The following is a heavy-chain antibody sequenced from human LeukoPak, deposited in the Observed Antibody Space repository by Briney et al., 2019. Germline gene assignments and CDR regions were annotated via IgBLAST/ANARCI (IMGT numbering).Heavy chain of an antibody. V-gene: IGHV4-39*01. CDR2: IYYSGST. CDR1: GGSISSSSYY. Sequence: SETLSLTCTVSGGSISSSSYYWGWIRQPPGKGLEWIGSIYYSGSTYYNPSLKSRVTISVDTSKNQFSLKLSSVTAADTTVYYCARTRYSSGWYVDYWGQGTLVTVSS. CDR3: ARTRYSSGWYVDY. D-gene: IGHD6-19*01. J-gene: IGHJ4*02.